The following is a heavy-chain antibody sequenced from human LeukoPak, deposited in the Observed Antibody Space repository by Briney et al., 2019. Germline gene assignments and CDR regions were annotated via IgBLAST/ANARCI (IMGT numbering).Heavy chain of an antibody. Sequence: HPGGSLRLSCAASGFTFSSYAMHWVRQAPGKGLEWVAVISYDGSNKYYADSVKGRFTISRDNSKNTLYLQMNSLRAEDTAVYYCARDRTREEWLVDYWGQGTLVTVSS. CDR2: ISYDGSNK. J-gene: IGHJ4*02. D-gene: IGHD6-19*01. CDR1: GFTFSSYA. CDR3: ARDRTREEWLVDY. V-gene: IGHV3-30*04.